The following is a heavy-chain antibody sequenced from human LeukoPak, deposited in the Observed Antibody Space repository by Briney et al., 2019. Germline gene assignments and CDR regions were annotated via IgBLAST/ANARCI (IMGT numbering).Heavy chain of an antibody. J-gene: IGHJ3*02. CDR2: IYQSGSA. Sequence: PSETLSLTCGVSGASVSSIGYSWSWIRQPPGRGLEWIGYIYQSGSASYNPSLQSRVTISIDKSKNQFSLNLNSVTAADTAVYYCARNSYYDNSGEGAFDIWGQGTMVTVSS. D-gene: IGHD3-22*01. CDR1: GASVSSIGYS. CDR3: ARNSYYDNSGEGAFDI. V-gene: IGHV4-30-2*01.